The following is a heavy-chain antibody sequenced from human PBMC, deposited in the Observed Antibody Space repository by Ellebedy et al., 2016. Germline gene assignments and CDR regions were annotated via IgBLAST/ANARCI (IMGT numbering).Heavy chain of an antibody. D-gene: IGHD1-26*01. CDR3: ATLTGGGYGKYYFDY. J-gene: IGHJ4*02. Sequence: GESLKISCAASGFTFSSSGVSWVRQPPGKGLEWVSAITTGGDKTYYADSVKGRFTISRDNAKNSVYLQMDSLRAEDTAVYYCATLTGGGYGKYYFDYWGQGTLVTVSS. V-gene: IGHV3-21*03. CDR1: GFTFSSSG. CDR2: ITTGGDKT.